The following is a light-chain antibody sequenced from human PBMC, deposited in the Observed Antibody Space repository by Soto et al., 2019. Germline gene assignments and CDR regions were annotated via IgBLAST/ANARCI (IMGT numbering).Light chain of an antibody. V-gene: IGKV1-5*01. Sequence: DIQMTQSPSTLSASVGDRVTITCRASQSISSWLAWYQQRPGKAPNLLIYDASSLESGVPSRFSGSGSGTEFTLTISSLQPDDFATYYCLQSDSSPYTFGQGTKLEI. CDR1: QSISSW. CDR3: LQSDSSPYT. J-gene: IGKJ2*01. CDR2: DAS.